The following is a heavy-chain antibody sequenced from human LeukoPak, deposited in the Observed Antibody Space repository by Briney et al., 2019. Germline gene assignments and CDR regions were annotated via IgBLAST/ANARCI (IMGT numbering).Heavy chain of an antibody. V-gene: IGHV3-7*01. CDR2: IKQDGSEK. D-gene: IGHD6-13*01. CDR3: ARDALRYSSSWLNWFDP. CDR1: GFTFSSYW. J-gene: IGHJ5*02. Sequence: GGSLRPSCAASGFTFSSYWMSWVRQAPGKGLEWVANIKQDGSEKYYVDSVKGRFTISRDNAKNSLYLQMNSLRAEDTAVYYCARDALRYSSSWLNWFDPWGQGTLVTVSS.